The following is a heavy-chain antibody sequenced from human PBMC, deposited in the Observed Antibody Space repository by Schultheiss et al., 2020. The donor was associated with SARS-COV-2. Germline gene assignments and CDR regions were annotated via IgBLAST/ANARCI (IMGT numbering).Heavy chain of an antibody. CDR2: ISAYNGYT. J-gene: IGHJ6*02. D-gene: IGHD2-21*02. Sequence: ASVKVSCKASGYSFSSYGISWVRQAPGQGLEWMGWISAYNGYTKYAQKLQGRVTMTTDTSTSTAYMELRSLRSDDTAVYYCARLYCGGDCYIAYYYYGMDVWGQGTTVTVSS. V-gene: IGHV1-18*01. CDR3: ARLYCGGDCYIAYYYYGMDV. CDR1: GYSFSSYG.